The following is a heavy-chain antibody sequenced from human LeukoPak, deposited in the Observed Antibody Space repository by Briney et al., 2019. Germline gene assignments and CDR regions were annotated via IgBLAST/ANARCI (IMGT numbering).Heavy chain of an antibody. CDR1: GGSISSYY. Sequence: SETLSPTCTVSGGSISSYYWSWIRQPPGKGLEWIGYIYYSGSTNYNPSLKSRVTISEDTSKNQFSLKLSSVTAADTAVYYCASTYCGGDCYSGRVYYYMDVWGKGTTVTISS. CDR3: ASTYCGGDCYSGRVYYYMDV. V-gene: IGHV4-59*08. D-gene: IGHD2-21*02. CDR2: IYYSGST. J-gene: IGHJ6*03.